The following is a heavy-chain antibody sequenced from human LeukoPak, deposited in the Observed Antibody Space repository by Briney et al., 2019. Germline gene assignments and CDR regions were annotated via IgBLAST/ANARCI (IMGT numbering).Heavy chain of an antibody. CDR1: GYTFTGYY. CDR2: INPNSGGT. Sequence: ASVKVSCKASGYTFTGYYMHWVRQAPGQGLEWMGRINPNSGGTNYAQKFQGRVTMTRDASISTAYMELSRLTSDDTAVYYCATTPTKYVWGSYRSFDYWGQGTLVTVSS. V-gene: IGHV1-2*06. CDR3: ATTPTKYVWGSYRSFDY. J-gene: IGHJ4*02. D-gene: IGHD3-16*02.